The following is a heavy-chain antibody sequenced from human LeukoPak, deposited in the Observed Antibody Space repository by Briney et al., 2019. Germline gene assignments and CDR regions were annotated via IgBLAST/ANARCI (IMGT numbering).Heavy chain of an antibody. CDR2: MSYSGST. CDR1: GASISSINYY. D-gene: IGHD1-26*01. J-gene: IGHJ3*02. V-gene: IGHV4-39*01. CDR3: ARRSYYVPFDI. Sequence: SDTLSLTCTVSGASISSINYYWAWIRQPPGKGLEWIGSMSYSGSTYYNPSLKSRVTISVDTSKNQFSLKLSSVTAADTAVYYCARRSYYVPFDIWGQGTMVTVSS.